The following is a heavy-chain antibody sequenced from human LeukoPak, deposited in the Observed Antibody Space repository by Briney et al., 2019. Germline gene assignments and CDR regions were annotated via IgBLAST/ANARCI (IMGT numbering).Heavy chain of an antibody. Sequence: GASVKVSCKASGYTFTGYYMHWVRQAPGQGLEWMGWINPNSGGTNYAQKFQGRVTMTRDTSISTAYMELSRLRSDDTAVYYCARGLRVADHYYYGMDVWGQGTTVTVSS. J-gene: IGHJ6*02. CDR1: GYTFTGYY. CDR3: ARGLRVADHYYYGMDV. CDR2: INPNSGGT. V-gene: IGHV1-2*02. D-gene: IGHD3-3*01.